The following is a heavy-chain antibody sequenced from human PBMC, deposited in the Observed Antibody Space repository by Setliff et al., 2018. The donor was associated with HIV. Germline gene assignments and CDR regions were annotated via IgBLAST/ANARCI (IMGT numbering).Heavy chain of an antibody. D-gene: IGHD2-15*01. Sequence: PGGSLRLSCIASGFTFSKFWMRWVRQAPGKGLERVADIKQDGSEKYYVDSLKGRFTISRDTAKNTLYLQVSSLRAEDTAVYYCASLLPVDYWGQGTLVTVSS. CDR2: IKQDGSEK. J-gene: IGHJ4*02. V-gene: IGHV3-7*03. CDR3: ASLLPVDY. CDR1: GFTFSKFW.